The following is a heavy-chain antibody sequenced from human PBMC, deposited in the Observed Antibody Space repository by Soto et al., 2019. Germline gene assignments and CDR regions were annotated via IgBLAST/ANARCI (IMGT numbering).Heavy chain of an antibody. CDR3: VRDRMWEQWLGPHDAFEI. V-gene: IGHV3-48*02. CDR1: GFTFSIFS. Sequence: EVQLGESGGGLVQPGGSLRLSCTASGFTFSIFSMSWVRQAPGKGLEWISYVNAAANDIYYTDSVRGRFTISRDNAKNSLYLQMNSLRDDDTAVYYCVRDRMWEQWLGPHDAFEIWGQGTMVTVS. J-gene: IGHJ3*02. D-gene: IGHD6-19*01. CDR2: VNAAANDI.